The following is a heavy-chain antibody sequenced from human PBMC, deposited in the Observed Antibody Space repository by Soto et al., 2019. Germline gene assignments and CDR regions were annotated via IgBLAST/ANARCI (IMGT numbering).Heavy chain of an antibody. V-gene: IGHV5-51*01. CDR2: IYPGDSDT. CDR1: GYSFTSYW. Sequence: RGESLKISCKGSGYSFTSYWIGWVRQMPGKGLEWMGIIYPGDSDTRYSPSFQGQVTISADKSISTAYLQWSSLKASDTAMYYCARRRDIVATTNYYYYYMDVWGKGTTVTVSS. D-gene: IGHD5-12*01. CDR3: ARRRDIVATTNYYYYYMDV. J-gene: IGHJ6*03.